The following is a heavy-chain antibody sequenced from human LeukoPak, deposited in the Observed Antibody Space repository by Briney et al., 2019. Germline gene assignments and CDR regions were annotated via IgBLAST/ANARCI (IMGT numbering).Heavy chain of an antibody. Sequence: ASVKVSCKASGYTFTSYYMHWVRQAPGQGLEWMGIINPTAGSTSYAQKFQGRVSMTRDTSTSTVYMELSSLRSEDTAVYYCARVARSAAHVVSTSRRYHFDYWGQGTLVTVSS. CDR2: INPTAGST. D-gene: IGHD5/OR15-5a*01. V-gene: IGHV1-46*01. CDR3: ARVARSAAHVVSTSRRYHFDY. J-gene: IGHJ4*02. CDR1: GYTFTSYY.